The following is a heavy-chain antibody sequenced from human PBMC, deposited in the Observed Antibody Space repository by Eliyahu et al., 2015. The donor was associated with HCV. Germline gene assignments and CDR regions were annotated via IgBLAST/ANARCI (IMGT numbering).Heavy chain of an antibody. CDR3: ARGLPHWYFDL. CDR1: GGSFSGYY. Sequence: QVQLQQWGAGLLKPSETLSLTCAVYGGSFSGYYWSWXRQPPGKGXEWIGEINHSGSTNYNPPLKSRVTISVDTSKNQFXLKLSXVTAADTAVYYCARGLPHWYFDLWGRGTLVTVSS. J-gene: IGHJ2*01. V-gene: IGHV4-34*01. CDR2: INHSGST.